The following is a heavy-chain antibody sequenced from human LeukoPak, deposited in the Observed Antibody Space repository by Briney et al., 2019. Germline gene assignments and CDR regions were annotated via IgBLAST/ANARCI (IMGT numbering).Heavy chain of an antibody. CDR3: AVTGRSSYTDN. J-gene: IGHJ4*02. D-gene: IGHD3-10*01. Sequence: GGSLRLSCAASGFTFSTYWMSWVRQAPGKGLEWVANIKEDGSDKYYVDSVKGRFTISRDNAKNSLYLQMNSLRVEDTAVYYCAVTGRSSYTDNWGQGTQVTVSS. CDR2: IKEDGSDK. V-gene: IGHV3-7*01. CDR1: GFTFSTYW.